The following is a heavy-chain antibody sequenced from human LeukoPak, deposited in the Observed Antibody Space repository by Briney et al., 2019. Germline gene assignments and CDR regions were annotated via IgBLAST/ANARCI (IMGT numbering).Heavy chain of an antibody. CDR3: AKATQSHALDV. Sequence: GGSLRLSCAASGFTFDSYAMNWVRQAPGKGLEWVSTISGSGGSTYYAVSVKGRFTISRDNSKNTLFLQMISLRAEDTAIYYCAKATQSHALDVWGQGTTVTVSS. CDR1: GFTFDSYA. J-gene: IGHJ6*02. CDR2: ISGSGGST. V-gene: IGHV3-23*01.